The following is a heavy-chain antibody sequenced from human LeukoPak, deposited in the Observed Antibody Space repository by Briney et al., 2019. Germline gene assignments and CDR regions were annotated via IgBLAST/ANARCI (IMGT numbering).Heavy chain of an antibody. J-gene: IGHJ6*03. CDR1: GYTFTSYD. D-gene: IGHD6-19*01. CDR3: ARGVIAVAGTKNYYYYYYMDV. V-gene: IGHV1-8*01. Sequence: GASVKVSCKASGYTFTSYDINWVRQAPGQGLEWMGWMNPNSGNTGYAQKFQGRVTMTRNTSISTAYMELSSLRSEDTAVYYCARGVIAVAGTKNYYYYYYMDVWGKGTTVTISS. CDR2: MNPNSGNT.